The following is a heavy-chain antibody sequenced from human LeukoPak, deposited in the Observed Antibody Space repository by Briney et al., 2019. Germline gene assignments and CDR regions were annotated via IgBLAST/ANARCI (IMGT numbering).Heavy chain of an antibody. CDR3: AREAPGEQWLGPNYFDY. J-gene: IGHJ4*02. V-gene: IGHV3-23*01. D-gene: IGHD6-19*01. Sequence: GGSLRPSCTASGFTFSSYAMSWVRQAPGKGLKGVSAISGSGGSTYYADSVKGRFTTSRDNSKNKLYLQMNSLRAEDTAVYYCAREAPGEQWLGPNYFDYWGQGTLVTVSS. CDR2: ISGSGGST. CDR1: GFTFSSYA.